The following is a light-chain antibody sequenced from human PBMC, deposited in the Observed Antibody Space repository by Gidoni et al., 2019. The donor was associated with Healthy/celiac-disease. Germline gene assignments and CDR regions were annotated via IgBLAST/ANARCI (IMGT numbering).Light chain of an antibody. Sequence: IVMTQSPDSLAVSPGERATINCKSSQSVLYSSNNKNYLPWYQQKPGQPPKLLIYWASTRESGVPDRFSGSGSGTDFTLTISSLQAEDVAVYYCQQYYSTPRTFXGXTKVEIK. CDR2: WAS. J-gene: IGKJ4*01. V-gene: IGKV4-1*01. CDR1: QSVLYSSNNKNY. CDR3: QQYYSTPRT.